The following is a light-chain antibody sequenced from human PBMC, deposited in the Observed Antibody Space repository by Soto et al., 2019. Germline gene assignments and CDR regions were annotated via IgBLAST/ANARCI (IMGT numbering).Light chain of an antibody. V-gene: IGKV3-15*01. Sequence: EIVITQSQATLSVSPGERATLSCMASQSVSCNLAWYQQKPGQDPKLLIYGASTRTTGIPARFSGSGSGTEFTHTNSSLQSEDFAVYYCQHSNNWPGTLGQGNNVELQ. CDR1: QSVSCN. CDR2: GAS. CDR3: QHSNNWPGT. J-gene: IGKJ1*01.